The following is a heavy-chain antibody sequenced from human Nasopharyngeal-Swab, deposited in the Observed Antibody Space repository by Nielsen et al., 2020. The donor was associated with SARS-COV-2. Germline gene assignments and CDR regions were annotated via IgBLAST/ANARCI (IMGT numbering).Heavy chain of an antibody. J-gene: IGHJ6*02. V-gene: IGHV4-39*01. D-gene: IGHD5-18*01. CDR2: IYSRGST. CDR1: DGSISSSTYY. CDR3: ARQGPYDSYGPSKV. Sequence: SETLSLTCTVSDGSISSSTYYWAWIRQPPGKGLEWIGSIYSRGSTHYNPSLKSRVTISADTSKNQFSLKLRSVTAADTAVYYCARQGPYDSYGPSKVWGQGTTVTVSS.